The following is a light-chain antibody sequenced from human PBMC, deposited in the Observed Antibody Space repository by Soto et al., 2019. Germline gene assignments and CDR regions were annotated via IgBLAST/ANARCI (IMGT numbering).Light chain of an antibody. CDR3: ASYTTSSTVI. V-gene: IGLV2-14*01. CDR2: EVS. Sequence: QSALTQPRSVSGSPGQSVTISCTGTSSDVGGYTYVSWYQQHPGKAPKLMIYEVSNRPSGVSNRFSGSKSGSTASLTISGLQTEDEADYYCASYTTSSTVIFGGGTKLTVL. CDR1: SSDVGGYTY. J-gene: IGLJ2*01.